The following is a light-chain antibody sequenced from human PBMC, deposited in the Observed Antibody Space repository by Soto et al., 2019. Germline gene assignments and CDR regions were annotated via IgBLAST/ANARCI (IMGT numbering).Light chain of an antibody. Sequence: EIVMTQSPATLSVSPGERATLSCRASQSVSSNLAWYQQKPGQAPRLHIYGASTRATGIPARFSGSGAGTKFTLTISSLQSVDFAVYYCQQYNNWPLWTFGQGTKV. CDR1: QSVSSN. CDR2: GAS. V-gene: IGKV3-15*01. J-gene: IGKJ1*01. CDR3: QQYNNWPLWT.